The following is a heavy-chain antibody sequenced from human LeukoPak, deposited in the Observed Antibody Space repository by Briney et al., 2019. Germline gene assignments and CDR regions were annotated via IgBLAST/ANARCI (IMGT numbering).Heavy chain of an antibody. J-gene: IGHJ3*02. CDR3: ARLIRGIVVVVAATPLNAFVI. Sequence: SETLSLTCAVCGGSFSGYYWSWIRQPPGKGLEWIGAINHSGSTNYNPSLKSRVTISVDTSKNQFSLKLSSVTAADTAVYYCARLIRGIVVVVAATPLNAFVIWGQGTMVTVSS. V-gene: IGHV4-34*01. D-gene: IGHD2-15*01. CDR1: GGSFSGYY. CDR2: INHSGST.